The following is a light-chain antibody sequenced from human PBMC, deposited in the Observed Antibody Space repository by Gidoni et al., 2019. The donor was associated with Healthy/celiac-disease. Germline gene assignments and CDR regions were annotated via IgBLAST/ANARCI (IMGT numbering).Light chain of an antibody. V-gene: IGLV3-25*03. CDR1: ALPKQY. CDR2: KDS. CDR3: QSADSSGTLWV. Sequence: SYELTQPPSVSASPGQTARLTCSGDALPKQYAYWYQQKPGQTPVLVIYKDSERPSGIPERFSGSSSGTTVTLTISGVQAEDEADYYCQSADSSGTLWVFGGGTKLTV. J-gene: IGLJ3*02.